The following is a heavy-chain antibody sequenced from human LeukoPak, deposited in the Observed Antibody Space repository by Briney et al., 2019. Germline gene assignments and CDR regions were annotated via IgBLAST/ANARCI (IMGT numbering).Heavy chain of an antibody. Sequence: GESLKISCKGSGYSFTSYWIGWVRQMPGKGLELMGIIYPGDSDTRYSPSFQGQVTISADKSISTAYLQWSSLKASDTAMYYCARPRAAAEIFFDLWGRGTLVTVSS. D-gene: IGHD6-13*01. V-gene: IGHV5-51*01. J-gene: IGHJ2*01. CDR2: IYPGDSDT. CDR1: GYSFTSYW. CDR3: ARPRAAAEIFFDL.